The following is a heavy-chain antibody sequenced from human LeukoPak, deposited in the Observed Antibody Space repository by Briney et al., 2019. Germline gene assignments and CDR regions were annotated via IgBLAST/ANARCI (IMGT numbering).Heavy chain of an antibody. J-gene: IGHJ6*02. Sequence: SETLSLTCAVYGGSFSGYYWSWIRQPPGKGLEWIGEINHSGSTNYNPSLKSRVTISVDTSKNQFSLKLSSVTAADTAVYYCARGGYSYGHQQPRVGMDVWGQGTTVTVSS. CDR1: GGSFSGYY. CDR3: ARGGYSYGHQQPRVGMDV. V-gene: IGHV4-34*01. CDR2: INHSGST. D-gene: IGHD5-18*01.